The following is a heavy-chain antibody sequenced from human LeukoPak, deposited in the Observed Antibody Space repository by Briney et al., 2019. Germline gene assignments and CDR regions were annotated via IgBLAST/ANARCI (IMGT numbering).Heavy chain of an antibody. CDR3: ARDGEDYYDSSGPPGDI. CDR2: ISYDGSNK. V-gene: IGHV3-30-3*01. CDR1: GFTFSSYA. D-gene: IGHD3-22*01. J-gene: IGHJ3*02. Sequence: QPGGSLILSCAASGFTFSSYAMHWVRQAPGKGLEWVAVISYDGSNKYYADSVKGRFTISRDNSKNTLYLQMNSLRAEDTAVYYWARDGEDYYDSSGPPGDIWGQGTMVTVSS.